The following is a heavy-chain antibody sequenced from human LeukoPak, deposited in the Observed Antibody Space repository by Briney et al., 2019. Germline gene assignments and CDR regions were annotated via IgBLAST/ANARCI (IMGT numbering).Heavy chain of an antibody. V-gene: IGHV4-39*01. CDR3: ARHRIAAADDAFDI. J-gene: IGHJ3*02. CDR1: GGSISSGGYY. Sequence: SETLSLTCTVSGGSISSGGYYWSWIRQHPGKGLEWIGYIYYNGNTYYNPSLKSRVTISVDTSKSQFSLKLNSVTAADTAVYYCARHRIAAADDAFDIWGQGTMVTVSS. D-gene: IGHD6-13*01. CDR2: IYYNGNT.